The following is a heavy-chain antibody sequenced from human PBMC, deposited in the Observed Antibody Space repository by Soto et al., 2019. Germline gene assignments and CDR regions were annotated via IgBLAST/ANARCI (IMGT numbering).Heavy chain of an antibody. CDR2: INPNSGGT. CDR1: GYTFTGYY. CDR3: ARVVVVAATIWFDP. Sequence: GASVKVSCTASGYTFTGYYMHWVRQAPGQGLEWMGWINPNSGGTNYAQKFQGRVTMTRDTSISTAYMELSRLRSDDTAVYYCARVVVVAATIWFDPWGQGTLVTVSS. J-gene: IGHJ5*02. D-gene: IGHD2-15*01. V-gene: IGHV1-2*02.